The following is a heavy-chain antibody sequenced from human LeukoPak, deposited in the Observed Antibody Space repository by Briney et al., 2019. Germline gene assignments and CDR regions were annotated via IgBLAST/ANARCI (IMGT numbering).Heavy chain of an antibody. CDR2: ISAYNGNT. CDR3: ARFHSRRSSSSGNWLDP. CDR1: GYTFTSYG. Sequence: GASVEVSCKASGYTFTSYGISWVRQAPGQGLEWMGWISAYNGNTNYAQKLQGRVTMTTDTSTSTAYMELRSLRSDDTAVYYCARFHSRRSSSSGNWLDPWGQGTLVTVSS. V-gene: IGHV1-18*01. J-gene: IGHJ5*02. D-gene: IGHD6-6*01.